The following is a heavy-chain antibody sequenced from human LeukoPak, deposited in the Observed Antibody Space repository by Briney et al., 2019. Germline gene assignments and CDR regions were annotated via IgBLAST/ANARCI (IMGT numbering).Heavy chain of an antibody. CDR3: ARGLAGHVFAY. D-gene: IGHD3-16*01. V-gene: IGHV4-59*01. J-gene: IGHJ4*02. CDR2: IYYSGST. CDR1: GGSISSYY. Sequence: SETLSLTCTVSGGSISSYYWSWIRQPPGKGLEWIGYIYYSGSTNYNPSPKSRVTISVDTSKNQFSLKLSSVTAADTAVYYCARGLAGHVFAYWGQGTLVTVSS.